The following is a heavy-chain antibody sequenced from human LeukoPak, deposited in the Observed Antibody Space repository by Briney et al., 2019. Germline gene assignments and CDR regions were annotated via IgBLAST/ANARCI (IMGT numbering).Heavy chain of an antibody. CDR3: AKNSIAAAGIPDNYYYMDV. D-gene: IGHD6-13*01. J-gene: IGHJ6*03. Sequence: ASVKVSCKASGYTFTGYYMHWVRQAPGRGLEWMGWINPNSGGTNYAQKFQGRVTMTRDTSISTAYMELSRLRSDDTAVYYCAKNSIAAAGIPDNYYYMDVWGKGTTVTVPS. CDR2: INPNSGGT. CDR1: GYTFTGYY. V-gene: IGHV1-2*02.